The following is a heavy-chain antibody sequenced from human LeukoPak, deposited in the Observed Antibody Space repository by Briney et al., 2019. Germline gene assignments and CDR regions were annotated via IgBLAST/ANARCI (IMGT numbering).Heavy chain of an antibody. V-gene: IGHV3-30*04. CDR1: GFTFSSYP. Sequence: GGSLRLSCAASGFTFSSYPVHWVRQAPGKGLEWVTLISYDGSNKYYADSVKGRFTISRDNSKNTLYLQMNSLRAEDTAVYYCARVTGGYNLVDYWGQGTLVTVSS. CDR2: ISYDGSNK. D-gene: IGHD5-24*01. CDR3: ARVTGGYNLVDY. J-gene: IGHJ4*02.